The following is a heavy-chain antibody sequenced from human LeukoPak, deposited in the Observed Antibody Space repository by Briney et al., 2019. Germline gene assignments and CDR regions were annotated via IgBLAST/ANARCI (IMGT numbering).Heavy chain of an antibody. CDR2: IYYSGST. J-gene: IGHJ3*02. V-gene: IGHV4-31*03. CDR1: GGSISSGGYY. Sequence: PSETLSLTCTVSGGSISSGGYYWSWIRQHPGKGLEWIECIYYSGSTYYNPSLKSRVTISVDTSKNQFSLKLSSVTAADTAVYYCARGKEPDRYDAFDIWGQGTMVTVSS. CDR3: ARGKEPDRYDAFDI. D-gene: IGHD1-26*01.